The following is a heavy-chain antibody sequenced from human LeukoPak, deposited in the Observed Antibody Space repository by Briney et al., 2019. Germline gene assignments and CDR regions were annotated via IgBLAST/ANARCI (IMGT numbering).Heavy chain of an antibody. CDR1: GFTFSTYA. V-gene: IGHV3-30-3*01. D-gene: IGHD3-9*01. Sequence: GRSLRLSCAASGFTFSTYAMHWVRQAPGKGLEWVAIISYDGSNKYYADSVKGRFTISRDNSKNTLYLQMNSLRTEDTAVYYCAKAEGYDILTGLDYWGQGTLVTVSS. CDR2: ISYDGSNK. J-gene: IGHJ4*02. CDR3: AKAEGYDILTGLDY.